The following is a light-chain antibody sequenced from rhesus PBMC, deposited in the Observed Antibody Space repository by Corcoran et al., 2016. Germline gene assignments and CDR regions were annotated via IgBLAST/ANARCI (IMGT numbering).Light chain of an antibody. CDR1: QTISSY. CDR3: QQHNSHPLT. J-gene: IGKJ4*01. V-gene: IGKV1-44*03. CDR2: AAS. Sequence: DIQMTQSPSSLSASVGDRVTITCRASQTISSYLAWYQQKPGKVPKLLIYAASNLQSGGPSRFSGRGSGTDFTLTISSLQPEDFATYSCQQHNSHPLTFGGGTKVELK.